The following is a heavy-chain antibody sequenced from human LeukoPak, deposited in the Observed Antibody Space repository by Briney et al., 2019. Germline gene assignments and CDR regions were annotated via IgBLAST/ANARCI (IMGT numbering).Heavy chain of an antibody. Sequence: PGGGLRLAWAAAVFTFSSYPRPSGRQAPGKGLEQVPAMSRNRGSIYYANSVKRRFTIYSDNSQNTLHFQMGRLRAEDLAVSYCARDHLPLTTVVTRAPGWFDPWGQGTLVTVSS. CDR3: ARDHLPLTTVVTRAPGWFDP. CDR1: VFTFSSYP. D-gene: IGHD4-23*01. V-gene: IGHV3-64*01. CDR2: MSRNRGSI. J-gene: IGHJ5*02.